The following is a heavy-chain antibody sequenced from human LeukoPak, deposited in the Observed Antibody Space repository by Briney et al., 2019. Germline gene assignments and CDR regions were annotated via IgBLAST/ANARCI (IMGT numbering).Heavy chain of an antibody. J-gene: IGHJ6*02. CDR1: GIIFSRDA. D-gene: IGHD2-15*01. Sequence: GVSLRLSCAASGIIFSRDALTWVRQAPGKGLEWVSAVSGRGDSIYYADSVKGRFTISRDNSKNTLYLQMNSLRAGDTAVYHCAKAPPAATNYYYGMDVWGQGTTVTVSS. V-gene: IGHV3-23*01. CDR3: AKAPPAATNYYYGMDV. CDR2: VSGRGDSI.